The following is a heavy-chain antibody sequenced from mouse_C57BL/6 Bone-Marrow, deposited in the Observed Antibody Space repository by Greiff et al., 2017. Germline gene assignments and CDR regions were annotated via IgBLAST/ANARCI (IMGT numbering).Heavy chain of an antibody. D-gene: IGHD1-1*02. V-gene: IGHV1-59*01. J-gene: IGHJ2*01. CDR2: IDPSDSYT. Sequence: VQLQQPGAELVRPGTSVKLSCKASGYTFTSYWMHWVKQRPGQGLEWIGVIDPSDSYTNYNQKFKGKATLTVDTSSSTAYMQRSSLTSEDSAVYYCACYGKGFDYWGQGTTLTVSS. CDR1: GYTFTSYW. CDR3: ACYGKGFDY.